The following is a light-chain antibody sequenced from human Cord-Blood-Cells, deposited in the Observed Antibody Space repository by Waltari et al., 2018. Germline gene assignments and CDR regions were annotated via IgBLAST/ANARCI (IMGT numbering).Light chain of an antibody. CDR1: SSDVGSYNL. V-gene: IGLV2-23*01. CDR3: CSYAGSSTFV. CDR2: EGS. J-gene: IGLJ1*01. Sequence: QSALTQPASVSGSPGQSITISCPGTSSDVGSYNLVSWYQQHPGKAPKLMIYEGSKRPSGVSNRFSGSKPGNTASLTISGLQAEDEADYYCCSYAGSSTFVFGTGTKVTVL.